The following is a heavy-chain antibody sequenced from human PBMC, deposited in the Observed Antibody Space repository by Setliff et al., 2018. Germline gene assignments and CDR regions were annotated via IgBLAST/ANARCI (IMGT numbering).Heavy chain of an antibody. CDR1: GFTFSGSA. CDR2: IRSKAFSYAT. CDR3: ARVPHYYDGSGFSYYFDY. V-gene: IGHV3-73*01. J-gene: IGHJ4*02. D-gene: IGHD3-22*01. Sequence: GGSLRLSCAVSGFTFSGSAVHWVRQASGKGLEWVGRIRSKAFSYATRYTESMKGRFTISRDNAKNSLYLQMNSLRAEDTAVYYCARVPHYYDGSGFSYYFDYWGQGTLVTV.